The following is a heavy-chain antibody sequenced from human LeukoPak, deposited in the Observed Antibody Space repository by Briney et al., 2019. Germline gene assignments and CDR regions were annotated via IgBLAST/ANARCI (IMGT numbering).Heavy chain of an antibody. CDR1: GFTFSRYA. D-gene: IGHD4-17*01. Sequence: GGSLRLSCAASGFTFSRYAMHWVRQAPGKGLEWVAGIWYDGTNKYYIDSVKGRFTISRDNSKNTLCLQMHSLRAEDTAVYYCARESNGDYVHGPFDYWGQGTLVTVSS. V-gene: IGHV3-33*01. CDR2: IWYDGTNK. CDR3: ARESNGDYVHGPFDY. J-gene: IGHJ4*02.